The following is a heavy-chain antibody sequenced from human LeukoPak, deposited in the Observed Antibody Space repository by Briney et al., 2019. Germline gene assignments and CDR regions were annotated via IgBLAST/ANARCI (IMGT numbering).Heavy chain of an antibody. V-gene: IGHV4-34*01. CDR1: GGSISPYY. CDR3: ARHTAYYYDSSGYLYYYYYMDV. Sequence: PSETLSLTCTVSGGSISPYYWSWIRQPPGKGLEWIGEINHSGSTNYNPSLKSRVTISVDTSKNQFSLKLSSVTAADTAVYYCARHTAYYYDSSGYLYYYYYMDVWGKGTTVTISS. J-gene: IGHJ6*03. CDR2: INHSGST. D-gene: IGHD3-22*01.